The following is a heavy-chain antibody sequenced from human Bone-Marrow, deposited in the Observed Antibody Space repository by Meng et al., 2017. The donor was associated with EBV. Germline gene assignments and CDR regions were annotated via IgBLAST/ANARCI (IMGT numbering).Heavy chain of an antibody. Sequence: HVQLVQSGAEGKKPGASVKVSCRTSGYTFTASYLHWVRQAPGQGLEWMGRINPSGGSTRYAQKFQGRVTMTRDTSTSTIYMDLSSLRSDDTAMYYCATLSIVTTNSPFDYWGQGTLVTVSS. D-gene: IGHD5-12*01. CDR1: GYTFTASY. V-gene: IGHV1-46*01. J-gene: IGHJ4*02. CDR3: ATLSIVTTNSPFDY. CDR2: INPSGGST.